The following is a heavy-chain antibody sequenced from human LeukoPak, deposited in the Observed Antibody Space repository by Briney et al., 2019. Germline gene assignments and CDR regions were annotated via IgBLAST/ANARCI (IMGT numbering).Heavy chain of an antibody. V-gene: IGHV3-74*01. CDR1: GFTFSSYA. J-gene: IGHJ3*02. D-gene: IGHD2-8*01. Sequence: GGSLRLSCSASGFTFSSYAMHWVRQAPGKGLVWVSRINSDGSGTSDADFVKGRFTISRDNSKNTLYLQMNSLRAEDTAMYYCARDRLTNDAFDIWGQGTMVTVSS. CDR3: ARDRLTNDAFDI. CDR2: INSDGSGT.